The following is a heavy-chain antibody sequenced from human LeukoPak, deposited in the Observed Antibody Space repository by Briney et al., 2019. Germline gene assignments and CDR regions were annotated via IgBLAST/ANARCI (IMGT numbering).Heavy chain of an antibody. D-gene: IGHD3-3*01. Sequence: GGSLRLSCAASGFTFSSYWMSWVGQAPGKGLEWVANIKQDGSEKYYVDSVKGRFTISRDNAKNSLYLQMNSLRAEDTAVYYCARDPPGVKVFGVVISNYGMDVWGQGTTVTVSS. J-gene: IGHJ6*02. CDR3: ARDPPGVKVFGVVISNYGMDV. CDR1: GFTFSSYW. CDR2: IKQDGSEK. V-gene: IGHV3-7*03.